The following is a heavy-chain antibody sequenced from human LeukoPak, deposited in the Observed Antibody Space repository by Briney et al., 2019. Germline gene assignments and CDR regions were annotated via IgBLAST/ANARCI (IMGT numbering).Heavy chain of an antibody. D-gene: IGHD3-22*01. J-gene: IGHJ4*02. CDR3: ARNGDSSGYYRSAY. V-gene: IGHV3-20*04. CDR2: INWNGGST. CDR1: GFTFDDYG. Sequence: PGGSLRLSCAASGFTFDDYGMSWVRQAPGKGLEWVSGINWNGGSTGYADSVKGRFTISRDNAKNSLYLQMNSLRAEDTALYYCARNGDSSGYYRSAYWGQGTLVTVST.